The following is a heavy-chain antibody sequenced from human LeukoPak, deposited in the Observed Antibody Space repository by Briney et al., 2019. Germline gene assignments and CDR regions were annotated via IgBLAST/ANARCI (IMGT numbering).Heavy chain of an antibody. V-gene: IGHV3-23*01. CDR2: ISGSGGST. CDR3: AKVFGQRKADGY. Sequence: PGGSLRLSCAASGFPFSTYAMSWVRQAPGKGLEWVSAISGSGGSTYYADSVKGRFTISRDNSKNTLYLQMNSLRAEDTAVYYCAKVFGQRKADGYWGQGTLVTVSS. D-gene: IGHD3-10*02. J-gene: IGHJ4*02. CDR1: GFPFSTYA.